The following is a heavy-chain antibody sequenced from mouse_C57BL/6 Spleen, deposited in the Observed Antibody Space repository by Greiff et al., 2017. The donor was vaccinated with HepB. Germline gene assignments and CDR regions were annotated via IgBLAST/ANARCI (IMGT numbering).Heavy chain of an antibody. D-gene: IGHD1-1*01. CDR1: GFNIKDYY. CDR3: TKITTVVAPYFDY. V-gene: IGHV14-1*01. Sequence: VQLKQSGAELVRPGASVKLSCTASGFNIKDYYMHWVKQRPEQGLEWIGRIDPEDGDTEYAPKFQGKATMTADTSSNTAYLQLSSLTSEDTAVYYCTKITTVVAPYFDYWGQGTTLTVSS. J-gene: IGHJ2*01. CDR2: IDPEDGDT.